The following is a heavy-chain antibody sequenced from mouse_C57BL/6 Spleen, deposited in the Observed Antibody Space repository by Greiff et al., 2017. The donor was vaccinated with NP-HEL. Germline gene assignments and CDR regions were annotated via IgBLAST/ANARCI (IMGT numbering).Heavy chain of an antibody. CDR2: IDPNSGGT. D-gene: IGHD1-1*01. Sequence: QVHVKQPGAELVKPGASVKLSCKASGYTFTSYWMHWVKQRPGRGLEWIGRIDPNSGGTKYNEKFKSKATLTVDKPSSTAYMQLSSLTSEDSAVYYCARGFITTVVAGDYAMDYWGQGTSVTVSS. V-gene: IGHV1-72*01. CDR3: ARGFITTVVAGDYAMDY. J-gene: IGHJ4*01. CDR1: GYTFTSYW.